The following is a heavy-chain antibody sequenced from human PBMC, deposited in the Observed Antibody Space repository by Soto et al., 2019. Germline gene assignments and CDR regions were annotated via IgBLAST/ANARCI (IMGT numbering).Heavy chain of an antibody. Sequence: ASVKVSCKASGYTFTSYGISWVRQAPGQGLEWMGWISAYNGNTNYAQKLQGRVPMTTDTSTSTAYMELRSLRSDDTAVYYCAILGSRYDSSGYYLLDAFDIWGQGTMVTVSS. CDR1: GYTFTSYG. CDR3: AILGSRYDSSGYYLLDAFDI. CDR2: ISAYNGNT. V-gene: IGHV1-18*01. J-gene: IGHJ3*02. D-gene: IGHD3-22*01.